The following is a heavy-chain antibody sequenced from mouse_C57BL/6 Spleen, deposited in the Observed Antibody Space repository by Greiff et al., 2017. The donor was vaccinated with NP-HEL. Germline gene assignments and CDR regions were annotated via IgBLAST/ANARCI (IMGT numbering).Heavy chain of an antibody. CDR1: GFTFSDYY. J-gene: IGHJ4*01. CDR3: AREDYGYDGSYAMDY. D-gene: IGHD2-2*01. Sequence: EVMLVESEGGLVQPGSSMKLSCTASGFTFSDYYMAWVRQVPEKGLEWVANINYDGSSTYYLDSLKSRFIISRDNAKNILYLQMSSLKSEDTATYYCAREDYGYDGSYAMDYWGQGTSVTVSS. CDR2: INYDGSST. V-gene: IGHV5-16*01.